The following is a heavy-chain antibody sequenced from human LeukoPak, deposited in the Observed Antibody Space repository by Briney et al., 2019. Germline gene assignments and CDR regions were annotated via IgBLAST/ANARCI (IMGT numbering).Heavy chain of an antibody. D-gene: IGHD4-17*01. V-gene: IGHV4-34*01. Sequence: SETLSLTCAVYGGSFSGYYWSWIRQPPGKGLEWIGEINHSGSTNYNPSLKSRVTISVDTSKNQFSLKLSSVTAADTAVYYCARHGDPYGGVTTRFTFGYWGQGTLVTVSS. J-gene: IGHJ4*02. CDR2: INHSGST. CDR3: ARHGDPYGGVTTRFTFGY. CDR1: GGSFSGYY.